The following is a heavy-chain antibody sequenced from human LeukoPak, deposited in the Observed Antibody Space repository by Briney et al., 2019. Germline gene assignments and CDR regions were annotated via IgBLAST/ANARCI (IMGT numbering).Heavy chain of an antibody. CDR3: AKLPSSASYYFDY. V-gene: IGHV3-23*01. CDR2: ISVSGGST. CDR1: GFTFSSYA. Sequence: GGSLRLSCAAPGFTFSSYAMTWVRQAPGKGLEWVSVISVSGGSTDYTHSVKGRFTISRDNFKNTVSLQMNSLGAEDTAVYYCAKLPSSASYYFDYWGQGTLVTVSS. D-gene: IGHD6-19*01. J-gene: IGHJ4*02.